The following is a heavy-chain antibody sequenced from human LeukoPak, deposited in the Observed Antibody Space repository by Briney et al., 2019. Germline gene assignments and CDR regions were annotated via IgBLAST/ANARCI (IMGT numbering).Heavy chain of an antibody. D-gene: IGHD6-13*01. J-gene: IGHJ5*02. CDR1: GYIFTNYG. CDR2: ISAHNGDT. Sequence: EASVKVSCKASGYIFTNYGITWVRQAPGQGLEWMGWISAHNGDTNYAQKLQGRVTLTTDTSTSTVYMELRSLRFDDTAVYYCAREGYSSSFDPWGQGTLVTVSS. CDR3: AREGYSSSFDP. V-gene: IGHV1-18*01.